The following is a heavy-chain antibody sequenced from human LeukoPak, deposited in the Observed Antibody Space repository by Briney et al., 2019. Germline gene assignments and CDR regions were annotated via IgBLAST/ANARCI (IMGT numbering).Heavy chain of an antibody. CDR3: ARDSRYFDWLRTRSFDY. D-gene: IGHD3-9*01. CDR1: GFTFSSYE. CDR2: ISSSGSTI. Sequence: GGSLRLSCAASGFTFSSYEMNWVRQAPGKGLAWVSYISSSGSTIYYADSVKGRFTISRDNAKNSLYLQMNSLRAEDTAVYYCARDSRYFDWLRTRSFDYWGQGTLVTVSS. V-gene: IGHV3-48*03. J-gene: IGHJ4*02.